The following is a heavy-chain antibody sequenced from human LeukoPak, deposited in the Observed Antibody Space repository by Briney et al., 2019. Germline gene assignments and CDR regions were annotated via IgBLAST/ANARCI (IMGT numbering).Heavy chain of an antibody. D-gene: IGHD6-19*01. CDR2: INTGNGNT. CDR1: GYTFTSYA. V-gene: IGHV1-3*03. J-gene: IGHJ4*02. Sequence: RASVKVSCTASGYTFTSYAMHWVRQAPGQRLEWMGWINTGNGNTKYSQEFQGRVTITRDTSANTAYMELSTLRSEDMAVYYCARTVRYSSGALTDLLPYYFDYWGQGTLVTVSS. CDR3: ARTVRYSSGALTDLLPYYFDY.